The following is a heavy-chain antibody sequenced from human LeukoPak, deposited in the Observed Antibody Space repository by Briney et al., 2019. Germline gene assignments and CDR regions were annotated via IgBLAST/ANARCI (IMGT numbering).Heavy chain of an antibody. CDR1: GFTFDDYT. J-gene: IGHJ4*02. V-gene: IGHV3-43*01. Sequence: GGSLRLSCAASGFTFDDYTMHWVRQAPGKGLEWVSLISWDGGSTYYADSVKGRFTISRDNSKNSLYLQMNSLRTEDTALYYCAKDRYYYDSSGYGFDYWGQGTLVTVSS. CDR3: AKDRYYYDSSGYGFDY. D-gene: IGHD3-22*01. CDR2: ISWDGGST.